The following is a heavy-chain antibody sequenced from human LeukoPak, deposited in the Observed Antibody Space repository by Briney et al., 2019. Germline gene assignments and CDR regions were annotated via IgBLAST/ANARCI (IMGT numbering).Heavy chain of an antibody. Sequence: SETLSLTCTVSGGSISSYYWSWVRQPPGKGLEWIGFVYYTGSTNYSPSLKSRVTMSVDTSKNQFSLKLSSVTAADTAVYYCARDLVLWFGESYYYYYYMDVWGKGTTVTISS. J-gene: IGHJ6*03. CDR1: GGSISSYY. D-gene: IGHD3-10*01. CDR2: VYYTGST. CDR3: ARDLVLWFGESYYYYYYMDV. V-gene: IGHV4-59*12.